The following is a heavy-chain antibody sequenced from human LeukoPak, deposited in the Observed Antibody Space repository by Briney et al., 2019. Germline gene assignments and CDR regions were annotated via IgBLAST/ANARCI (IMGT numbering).Heavy chain of an antibody. V-gene: IGHV3-53*01. D-gene: IGHD6-13*01. CDR1: GLMVTSNN. J-gene: IGHJ4*01. CDR2: IYTGGIT. Sequence: GGSLRLSCAATGLMVTSNNMAWVRQAPGKGLEWVSVIYTGGITYYADSVSGRFTIFRDSSKNTLYLQMNNLRVEDTALYYCARDHAPAGGGLEHWGHGTQVTVSS. CDR3: ARDHAPAGGGLEH.